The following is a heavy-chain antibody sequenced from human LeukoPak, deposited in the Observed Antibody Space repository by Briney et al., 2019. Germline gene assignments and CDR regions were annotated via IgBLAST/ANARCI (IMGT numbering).Heavy chain of an antibody. Sequence: GSLRLSFAGSGFTFHNLGMQRVPQAPGKGPGLVAVIWYDGSNKYYADSVKGRFTISRDNSKNTLYLQMNSPGAEDTAVYYCARDKARRATGGMDVWGQGTTVTVSS. CDR1: GFTFHNLG. CDR3: ARDKARRATGGMDV. J-gene: IGHJ6*02. CDR2: IWYDGSNK. D-gene: IGHD5-12*01. V-gene: IGHV3-33*01.